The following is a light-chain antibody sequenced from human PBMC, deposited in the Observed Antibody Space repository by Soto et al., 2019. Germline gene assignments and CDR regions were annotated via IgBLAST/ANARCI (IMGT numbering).Light chain of an antibody. Sequence: ETVLTQSPGTLSLSPGESATLSCRASQTVSSKYLAWYQQKPGQAPRLLIYGTSSRATGIPDRFSGSGSGTHFPLTISRLEPEDFAVYYCQQYGSSTGVTFGPGTKVDIK. CDR3: QQYGSSTGVT. CDR2: GTS. J-gene: IGKJ3*01. CDR1: QTVSSKY. V-gene: IGKV3-20*01.